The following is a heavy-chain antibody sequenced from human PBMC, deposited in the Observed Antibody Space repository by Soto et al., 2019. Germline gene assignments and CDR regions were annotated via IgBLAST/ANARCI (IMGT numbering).Heavy chain of an antibody. CDR1: GYTFTGYY. CDR3: ARVAIVVGSPDDYYYGMDV. V-gene: IGHV1-2*04. J-gene: IGHJ6*02. CDR2: INPNSGGT. D-gene: IGHD3-22*01. Sequence: ASVKVSCKASGYTFTGYYMHWVRQAPGQGLEWMGWINPNSGGTNYAQKFQGWVTMTRDTSISTAYMELSRLRSDDTAVYYCARVAIVVGSPDDYYYGMDVWGQGTTVTVSS.